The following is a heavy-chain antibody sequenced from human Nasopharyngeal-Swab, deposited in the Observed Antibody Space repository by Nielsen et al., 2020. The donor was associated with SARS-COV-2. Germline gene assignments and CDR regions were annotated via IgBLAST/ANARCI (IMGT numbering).Heavy chain of an antibody. J-gene: IGHJ2*01. V-gene: IGHV3-30-3*01. CDR3: ARDLRFEDTAMAGYFDL. Sequence: GESLKISCAASGFTFSSYAMHWVRQAPGKGLEWVAVISYDGSNKYYADSVKGRFTISRDNSKNTLYLQMNSLRAEDTAVYYCARDLRFEDTAMAGYFDLWGRGTLVTASS. CDR1: GFTFSSYA. CDR2: ISYDGSNK. D-gene: IGHD5-18*01.